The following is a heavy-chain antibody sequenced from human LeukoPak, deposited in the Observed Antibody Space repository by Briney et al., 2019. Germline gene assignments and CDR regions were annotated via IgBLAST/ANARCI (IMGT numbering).Heavy chain of an antibody. CDR3: ASLNYYDSSGYYALYYYYYMDV. J-gene: IGHJ6*03. CDR1: GGSISSSSYY. D-gene: IGHD3-22*01. CDR2: IYYSGST. Sequence: SETLSLTCTVSGGSISSSSYYWGWIRQPPGKGLEWIGSIYYSGSTYYKPSLKSRVTISVDTSKNQFSLKLSSVTAADTAVYYCASLNYYDSSGYYALYYYYYMDVWGKGTTVTISS. V-gene: IGHV4-39*01.